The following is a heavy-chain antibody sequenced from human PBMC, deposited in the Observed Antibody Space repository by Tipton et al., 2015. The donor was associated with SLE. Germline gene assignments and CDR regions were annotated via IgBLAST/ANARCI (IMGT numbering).Heavy chain of an antibody. CDR2: IYYSGST. J-gene: IGHJ3*02. V-gene: IGHV4-39*07. D-gene: IGHD6-19*01. CDR1: GGSIRSSSYY. Sequence: TLSLTCTVSGGSIRSSSYYWGWIRQPPGKGLEWIGSIYYSGSTYYNPSLKSRVTISVDMSKNQFSLKLSSVTAADTAVYYCARISSGWHHDAFDIWGQGTMVTVSS. CDR3: ARISSGWHHDAFDI.